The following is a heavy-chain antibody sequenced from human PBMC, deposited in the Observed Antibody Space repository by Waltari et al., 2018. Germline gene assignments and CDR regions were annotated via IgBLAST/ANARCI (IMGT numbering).Heavy chain of an antibody. CDR3: AGSLGWFDP. J-gene: IGHJ5*02. CDR2: VSCSGRNT. Sequence: VQLLESGGGLVQPGGSLRLSCAASGFTFNNFAMNWVRQAPGEGLEWVSAVSCSGRNTYYADSVRGRFTISRDNSKNTLYLQMTSLRAEDTAVYYCAGSLGWFDPWGQGTLVTVSS. CDR1: GFTFNNFA. V-gene: IGHV3-23*01.